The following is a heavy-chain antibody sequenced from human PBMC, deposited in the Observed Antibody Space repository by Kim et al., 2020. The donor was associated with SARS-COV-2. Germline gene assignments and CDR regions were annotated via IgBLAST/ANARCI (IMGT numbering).Heavy chain of an antibody. V-gene: IGHV3-33*01. D-gene: IGHD3-3*01. J-gene: IGHJ6*02. CDR3: ARQYYDFWSGYEALYYYGMDV. CDR2: IWYDGSNK. Sequence: GGSLRLSCAASGFTFSSYGMHWVRQAPGKGLEWVAVIWYDGSNKYYADSVKGRFTISRDNSKNTLYLQMNSLRAEDTAVYYCARQYYDFWSGYEALYYYGMDVWGQGTTVTVSS. CDR1: GFTFSSYG.